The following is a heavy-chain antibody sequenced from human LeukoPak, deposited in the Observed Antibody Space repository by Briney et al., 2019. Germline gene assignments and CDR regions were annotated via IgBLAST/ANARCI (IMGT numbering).Heavy chain of an antibody. CDR3: ARDCWGRRYYDFWSGYSRSDAFDI. CDR2: MYYGGNT. V-gene: IGHV4-34*01. Sequence: PSETLSLTCAVYGGSFSGYYWSWIRQPPGKGLEWIVSMYYGGNTYYNPSLKSRVTMSVDTSNNLFSLKMTSVTAADTAVYYCARDCWGRRYYDFWSGYSRSDAFDIWGQGTMVTVSS. CDR1: GGSFSGYY. D-gene: IGHD3-3*01. J-gene: IGHJ3*02.